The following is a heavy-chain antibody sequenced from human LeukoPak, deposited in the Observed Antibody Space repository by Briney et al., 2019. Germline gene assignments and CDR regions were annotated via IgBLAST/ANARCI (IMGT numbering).Heavy chain of an antibody. CDR3: ARNYVSDSDY. Sequence: VEPLKIHRKGPGYRLTSYRIGLVRQVPGKGLEWMGIIYPGDSDNRYSPSFQGKVTISADKSISTAYLQWSSLKASDTAMYYCARNYVSDSDYWGQGTLVTVSS. CDR2: IYPGDSDN. J-gene: IGHJ4*02. V-gene: IGHV5-51*01. CDR1: GYRLTSYR. D-gene: IGHD4-23*01.